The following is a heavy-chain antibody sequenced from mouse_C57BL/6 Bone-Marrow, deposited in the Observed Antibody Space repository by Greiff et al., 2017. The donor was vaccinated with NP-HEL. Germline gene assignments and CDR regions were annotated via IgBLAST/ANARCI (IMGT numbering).Heavy chain of an antibody. CDR3: ARLSFYYGSSYADY. D-gene: IGHD1-1*01. J-gene: IGHJ2*01. Sequence: VQLQESGPELVKPGASVKISCKASGYSFTSYYIHWVKQRPGQGLELIGWIYPGSGNTKYNEKFKGKATLTADTSSSTAYMQRSSLTSEDSAVYYCARLSFYYGSSYADYWGQGTTLTVSS. CDR1: GYSFTSYY. V-gene: IGHV1-66*01. CDR2: IYPGSGNT.